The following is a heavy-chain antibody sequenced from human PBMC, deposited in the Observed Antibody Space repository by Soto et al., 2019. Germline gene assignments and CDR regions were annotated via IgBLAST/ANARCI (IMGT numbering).Heavy chain of an antibody. J-gene: IGHJ4*02. CDR2: ISPDDGNT. Sequence: ASVKVSCKTSGYTFNSYTIAWVRQAPGQGLEWLGWISPDDGNTEYEQKFQGRVTMTADTLTNNAYLELRSLKSDDTAIYYCARVEAPVGESLHWGQGTPVTVSS. CDR1: GYTFNSYT. V-gene: IGHV1-18*01. CDR3: ARVEAPVGESLH. D-gene: IGHD3-10*01.